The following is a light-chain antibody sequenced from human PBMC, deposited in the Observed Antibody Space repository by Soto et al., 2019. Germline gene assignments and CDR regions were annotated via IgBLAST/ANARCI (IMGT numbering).Light chain of an antibody. J-gene: IGKJ2*01. V-gene: IGKV3-11*01. Sequence: EIVLTXSPATLSLSXXXXGTLSCRASQSVSSDLAWYQQKPGRAPRLLIYDASNRAPGIPARFSGSGSGTDFTLTISSLEPEDFAVYYCQHRSNWPPGYTFGPGTKLEIK. CDR3: QHRSNWPPGYT. CDR1: QSVSSD. CDR2: DAS.